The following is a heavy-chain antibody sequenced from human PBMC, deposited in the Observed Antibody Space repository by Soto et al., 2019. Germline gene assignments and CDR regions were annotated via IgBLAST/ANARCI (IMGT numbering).Heavy chain of an antibody. V-gene: IGHV1-8*01. CDR1: GYTFTSYD. CDR3: ASWTLLPYDSSGYYLVDAFDI. J-gene: IGHJ3*02. CDR2: MNPNSGNT. Sequence: GASVKVSCKASGYTFTSYDINWVRQATGQGLEWMGWMNPNSGNTGYAQKFQGRVTMTRNTSISTAYMELSSLRSEDTAVYYCASWTLLPYDSSGYYLVDAFDIWGQGTMVTV. D-gene: IGHD3-22*01.